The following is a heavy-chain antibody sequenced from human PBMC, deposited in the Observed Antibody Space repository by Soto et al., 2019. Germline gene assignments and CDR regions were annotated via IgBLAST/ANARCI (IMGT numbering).Heavy chain of an antibody. CDR1: GYTFTSYG. CDR2: VNPNTGVA. CDR3: TTLRLDP. V-gene: IGHV1-2*02. J-gene: IGHJ5*02. Sequence: ASVKVSCKASGYTFTSYGISWVRQAPGLGPEWMGWVNPNTGVAKYAQKFQGRVTMTRDTAINTAYMELSGLTSDDTAVYYCTTLRLDPWGQGTLVTVSS. D-gene: IGHD3-9*01.